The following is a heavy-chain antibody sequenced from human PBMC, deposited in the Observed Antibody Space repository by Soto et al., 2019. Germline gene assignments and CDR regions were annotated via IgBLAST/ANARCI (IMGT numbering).Heavy chain of an antibody. CDR1: GGSISSYY. Sequence: QVQLQESGPGLVKPSETLSLTCTVSGGSISSYYWSWIRQPPGKGLEWIGYIYYSGSTNYNPSLKSRVTISVDTSKNQFSLKLSSVTAADTAVYYCARPSYANYHGMDVWGQGTTVTVSS. J-gene: IGHJ6*02. V-gene: IGHV4-59*08. D-gene: IGHD3-16*01. CDR2: IYYSGST. CDR3: ARPSYANYHGMDV.